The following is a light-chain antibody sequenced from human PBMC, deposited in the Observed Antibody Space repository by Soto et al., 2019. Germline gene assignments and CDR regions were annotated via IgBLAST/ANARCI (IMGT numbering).Light chain of an antibody. J-gene: IGKJ5*01. V-gene: IGKV3-20*01. CDR2: AAS. CDR1: QSVSSY. Sequence: ETALTQSPVTLSLSPGEIATLSCRASQSVSSYLAWYQQKPGQAPRLLIYAASSRATGSPDRFSGGGSGTDFTLTISRLEPEDFAVYYCQQDGDSPITFGQGTRLEIK. CDR3: QQDGDSPIT.